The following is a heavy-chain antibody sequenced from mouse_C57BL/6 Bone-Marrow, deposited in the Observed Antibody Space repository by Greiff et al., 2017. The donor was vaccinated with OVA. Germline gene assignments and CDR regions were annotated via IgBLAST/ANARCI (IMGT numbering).Heavy chain of an antibody. CDR3: ATGQLRLRTWFAY. D-gene: IGHD3-2*02. CDR2: INPSSGYT. Sequence: QVQLKQSGAELAKPGASVKLSCKASGYTFTSYWMHWVKQRPGQGLEWIGYINPSSGYTKYNQKFKDKATVTADKSSSTAYMQLSSLTYEDSAVYYCATGQLRLRTWFAYWGQGTLVTVSA. J-gene: IGHJ3*01. V-gene: IGHV1-7*01. CDR1: GYTFTSYW.